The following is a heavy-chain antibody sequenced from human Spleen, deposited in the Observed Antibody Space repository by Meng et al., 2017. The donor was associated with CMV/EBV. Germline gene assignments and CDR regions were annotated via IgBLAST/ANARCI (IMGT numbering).Heavy chain of an antibody. CDR1: AFTFNSYT. J-gene: IGHJ4*02. CDR3: ARGPYIYGSGSSGLDF. V-gene: IGHV3-21*01. D-gene: IGHD3-10*01. Sequence: AFTFNSYTMNWGGHSPGRGLQWIASISGGSDYLFYDESLKGRFTVSRDNAENSVFLQMPGLTADDTAVYYCARGPYIYGSGSSGLDFWGQGTLVTVSS. CDR2: ISGGSDYL.